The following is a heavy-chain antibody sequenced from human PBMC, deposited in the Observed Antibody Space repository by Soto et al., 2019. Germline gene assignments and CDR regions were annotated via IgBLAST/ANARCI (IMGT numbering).Heavy chain of an antibody. V-gene: IGHV1-18*01. CDR1: GYTFTSYG. CDR3: ARDGPLAHKYCSSTSCYLEDYHYYYGMDV. D-gene: IGHD2-2*01. CDR2: ISAYNGNT. J-gene: IGHJ6*02. Sequence: ASVKVSCKASGYTFTSYGISWVRQAPGQGLEWMGWISAYNGNTNYAQKLQGRVTMTTDTSTSTAYMELRSLRSDDTAVYYCARDGPLAHKYCSSTSCYLEDYHYYYGMDVWGQGTTVTVSS.